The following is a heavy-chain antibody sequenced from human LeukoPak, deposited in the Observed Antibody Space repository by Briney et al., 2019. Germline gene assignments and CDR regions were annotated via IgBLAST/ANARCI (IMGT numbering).Heavy chain of an antibody. CDR3: ARHADILTGPLLPVDYFDY. V-gene: IGHV4-59*01. CDR2: IYYSGST. J-gene: IGHJ4*02. Sequence: PSETLSLTCTVSGGSISSYYWSWIRQPPGKGLEWIGYIYYSGSTNYNPSLKSRVTISVDTSKNQFSLKLSSVTAADTAVYYCARHADILTGPLLPVDYFDYWGQGTLVTVSS. CDR1: GGSISSYY. D-gene: IGHD3-9*01.